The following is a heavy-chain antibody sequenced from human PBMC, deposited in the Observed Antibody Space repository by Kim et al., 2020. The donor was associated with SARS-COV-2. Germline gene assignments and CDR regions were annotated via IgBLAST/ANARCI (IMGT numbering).Heavy chain of an antibody. CDR3: ARGKAATVTLYYQGMDV. CDR1: GGSFSDYY. D-gene: IGHD4-17*01. J-gene: IGHJ6*01. V-gene: IGHV4-34*01. Sequence: SETLSLTCAVYGGSFSDYYWSWIRQPPGKGLEWVGEIYHSGSTNYNPSLKSRVTISIDTSKNQFSLKVSSVSAADTAVYYCARGKAATVTLYYQGMDVWG. CDR2: IYHSGST.